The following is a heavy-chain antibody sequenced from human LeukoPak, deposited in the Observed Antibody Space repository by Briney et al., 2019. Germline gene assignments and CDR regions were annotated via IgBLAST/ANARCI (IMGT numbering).Heavy chain of an antibody. V-gene: IGHV5-51*01. CDR3: ARDSVDTAMGAFDI. CDR2: IYPGDSDT. Sequence: GESLKICCKGSGYSFSSYWIGWVRQMPGKGLEWMGIIYPGDSDTRYSPSFQGQVTISADKSISTAYLQWSSLKASDTAMYYCARDSVDTAMGAFDIWGQGTMVTVSS. D-gene: IGHD5-18*01. CDR1: GYSFSSYW. J-gene: IGHJ3*02.